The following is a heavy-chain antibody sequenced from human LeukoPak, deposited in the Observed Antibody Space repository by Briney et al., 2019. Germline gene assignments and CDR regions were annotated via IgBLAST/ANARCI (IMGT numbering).Heavy chain of an antibody. CDR3: ARTHYYFYYMDV. J-gene: IGHJ6*03. CDR2: INHSGRT. CDR1: GGSFSGYY. Sequence: SETLSLTCAVSGGSFSGYYWSWIRQPPGKGLEWIGEINHSGRTNYNPSLKGRVTISVDTSKNQFSLKLSSVTAADTAVYYCARTHYYFYYMDVWGKGTTATVSS. V-gene: IGHV4-34*01.